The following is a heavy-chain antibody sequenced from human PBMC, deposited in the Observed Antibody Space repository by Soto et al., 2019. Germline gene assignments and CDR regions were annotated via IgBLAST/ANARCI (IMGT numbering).Heavy chain of an antibody. CDR1: GFTFSSYA. CDR2: ISGSGHST. J-gene: IGHJ5*02. V-gene: IGHV3-23*01. Sequence: GGSLRLSCAVSGFTFSSYAMTWVRQAPGKGLEWVSGISGSGHSTYHADSVKGRFTNSRDNSNNTLYLQMNSLRAEDTAVYYCAKDKYDILTGYSIPNWFDPWGQGTLVTVSS. D-gene: IGHD3-9*01. CDR3: AKDKYDILTGYSIPNWFDP.